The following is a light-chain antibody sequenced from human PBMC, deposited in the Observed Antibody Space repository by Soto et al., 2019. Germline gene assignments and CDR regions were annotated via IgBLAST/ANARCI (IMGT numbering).Light chain of an antibody. Sequence: DVQMTQSPSFLSASVGDRVTITCQASQDSTTYVNWYQQTPGNAPRLLIYEASKLETGVPSRFSGSGSGTDFTFTISGLQAEDIATFYCQQYDNLPLTFGGGTKVELK. CDR2: EAS. CDR1: QDSTTY. V-gene: IGKV1-33*01. J-gene: IGKJ4*01. CDR3: QQYDNLPLT.